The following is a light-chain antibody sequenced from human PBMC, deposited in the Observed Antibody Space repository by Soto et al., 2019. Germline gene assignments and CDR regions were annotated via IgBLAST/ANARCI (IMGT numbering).Light chain of an antibody. V-gene: IGKV3-11*01. CDR3: VQRSTWPWT. Sequence: EIVLTQSPATLSLSPGERATLSCRASQSVSSYLAWYQQKPGQALRLLIHDAFNRATGIPARFSGSGSGTDFTLTISTLEPEDFAVYYCVQRSTWPWTIGQGSKVEIK. CDR1: QSVSSY. J-gene: IGKJ1*01. CDR2: DAF.